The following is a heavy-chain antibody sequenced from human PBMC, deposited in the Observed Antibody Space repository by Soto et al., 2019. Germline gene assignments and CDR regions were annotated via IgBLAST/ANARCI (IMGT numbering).Heavy chain of an antibody. CDR1: GYTFTSYD. V-gene: IGHV1-8*01. CDR2: MNPNSGNT. Sequence: ASVKVSCKASGYTFTSYDINWVRQATGQGFEWMGWMNPNSGNTGYSQKFQGRVTITRDTSASTAYMELSSLTSEDTALYYCARDLWLGESFRYYFDYWAQGTLVTVSS. CDR3: ARDLWLGESFRYYFDY. D-gene: IGHD3-10*01. J-gene: IGHJ4*01.